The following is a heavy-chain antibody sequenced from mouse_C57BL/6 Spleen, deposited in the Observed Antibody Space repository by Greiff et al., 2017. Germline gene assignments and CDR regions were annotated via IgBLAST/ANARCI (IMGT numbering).Heavy chain of an antibody. CDR2: ISSGGSYT. Sequence: EVKLVESGGDLVKPGGSLKLSCAASGFTFSSYGMSWVRQTPDKRLEWVATISSGGSYTYYPDSVKGRFTISRDNAKNTRYLQMSSLKSEDTAMYYCARHYYGSSGETGTFDYWGQGTLVTVSA. J-gene: IGHJ3*01. D-gene: IGHD1-1*01. CDR3: ARHYYGSSGETGTFDY. V-gene: IGHV5-6*01. CDR1: GFTFSSYG.